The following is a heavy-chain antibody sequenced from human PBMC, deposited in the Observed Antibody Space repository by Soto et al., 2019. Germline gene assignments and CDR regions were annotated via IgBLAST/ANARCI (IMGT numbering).Heavy chain of an antibody. Sequence: GSLRLSCAASEFTFSSYAMSWVRQAPGKGLEWVSAIIGSGGSTYYADSVKGRFTISRDNSKNSLYLQMNSLRAEDTAVYYCAKVAYCGGDCYFHYFDYWGQGTLVTVSS. CDR2: IIGSGGST. CDR3: AKVAYCGGDCYFHYFDY. D-gene: IGHD2-21*01. CDR1: EFTFSSYA. J-gene: IGHJ4*02. V-gene: IGHV3-23*01.